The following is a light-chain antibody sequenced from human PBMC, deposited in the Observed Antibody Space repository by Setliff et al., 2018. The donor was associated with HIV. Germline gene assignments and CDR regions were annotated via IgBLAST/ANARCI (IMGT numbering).Light chain of an antibody. CDR3: GTWDSSLSAYV. V-gene: IGLV2-14*03. CDR2: DVT. Sequence: QSVLTQPASVSGSPGQSITVSCTGTSSDVGAFDFVSWYRQHPGKAPELMIYDVTNRPSGVSNRFSGSKSGNTASLTISGLQAEDEADYYCGTWDSSLSAYVFGTGTKVTVL. CDR1: SSDVGAFDF. J-gene: IGLJ1*01.